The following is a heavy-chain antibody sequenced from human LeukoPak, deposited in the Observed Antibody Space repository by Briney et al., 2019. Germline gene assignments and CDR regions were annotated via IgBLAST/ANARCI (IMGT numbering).Heavy chain of an antibody. CDR2: ISGRGDAT. CDR3: AKDLNWGRGYSFFDY. Sequence: GGSLRLSCAGSGFAFSTYAMTWVRQARGKGLEWVSTISGRGDATYFTDSVKGRFTVSRDNSNNTLSLQMNSLRAEDTAVYYCAKDLNWGRGYSFFDYWGQGTLVTVSS. J-gene: IGHJ4*02. CDR1: GFAFSTYA. D-gene: IGHD5-18*01. V-gene: IGHV3-23*01.